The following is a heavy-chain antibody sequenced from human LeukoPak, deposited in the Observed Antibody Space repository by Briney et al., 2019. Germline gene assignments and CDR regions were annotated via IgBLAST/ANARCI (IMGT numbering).Heavy chain of an antibody. Sequence: GGSLRLSCAAPGFTFGDYAMHWVRQAPGKGLEWVSGISWNSGSIVYADSVKGRFTISRDNAKNSLYLQMNSLRAEDMALYYCAKLRSGSFDIWGQGTMVTVSS. V-gene: IGHV3-9*03. J-gene: IGHJ3*02. CDR2: ISWNSGSI. CDR1: GFTFGDYA. CDR3: AKLRSGSFDI.